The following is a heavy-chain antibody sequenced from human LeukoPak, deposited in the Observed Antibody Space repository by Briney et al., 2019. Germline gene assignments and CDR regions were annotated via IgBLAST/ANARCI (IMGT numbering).Heavy chain of an antibody. Sequence: GGSLRLSCAASGFTFSSYAMHWVRQAPGEGLEWVAVISYDGSDKYYADSVKGRFTISRDNSKTTLYVQMNSLRAEDTAVYYCARETDGMDVWGQGTTVTVSS. CDR1: GFTFSSYA. CDR2: ISYDGSDK. CDR3: ARETDGMDV. J-gene: IGHJ6*02. V-gene: IGHV3-30-3*01.